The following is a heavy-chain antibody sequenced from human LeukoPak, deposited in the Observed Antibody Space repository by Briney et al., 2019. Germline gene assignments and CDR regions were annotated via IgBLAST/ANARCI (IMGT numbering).Heavy chain of an antibody. CDR3: AKDRDDYGDFAFDY. J-gene: IGHJ4*02. CDR2: ITASGDST. V-gene: IGHV3-23*01. D-gene: IGHD4-17*01. CDR1: GFPFSSYP. Sequence: GGSLRLSCAGSGFPFSSYPISWVRQPPGKGLEWVSAITASGDSTYSADSVKGRFTISRDNSKNTLFLQIDGLRAEDTAIYYCAKDRDDYGDFAFDYWGQGTLVTVSS.